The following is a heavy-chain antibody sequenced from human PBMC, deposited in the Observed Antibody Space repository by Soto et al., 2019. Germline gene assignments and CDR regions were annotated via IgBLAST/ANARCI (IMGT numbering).Heavy chain of an antibody. D-gene: IGHD2-2*01. CDR1: GYTFTSYG. CDR2: ISAYNGNT. CDR3: ARKKGYCSSASCYDYYYYGMDV. Sequence: ASVKVSCKASGYTFTSYGISWLRQAPGQGLEWMGWISAYNGNTNYAQKLQGRVTMTTDTSTSTAYMELRSLRSDDTAVYYCARKKGYCSSASCYDYYYYGMDVWGQGTTVTVSS. J-gene: IGHJ6*02. V-gene: IGHV1-18*01.